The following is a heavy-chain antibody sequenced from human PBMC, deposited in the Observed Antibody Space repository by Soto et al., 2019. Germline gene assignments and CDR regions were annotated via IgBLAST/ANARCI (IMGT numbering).Heavy chain of an antibody. J-gene: IGHJ5*02. D-gene: IGHD1-7*01. CDR2: ISGSGGST. CDR3: AKDPGGTTNNWFDP. V-gene: IGHV3-23*01. Sequence: HPGGSLRLSCAASGFTFSSYAMSWVRQAPGKGLEWVSAISGSGGSTYYADSVKGRFTISRDNSKNTLYLQMNSLRAEDTAVYYCAKDPGGTTNNWFDPWGQGTLVTVSS. CDR1: GFTFSSYA.